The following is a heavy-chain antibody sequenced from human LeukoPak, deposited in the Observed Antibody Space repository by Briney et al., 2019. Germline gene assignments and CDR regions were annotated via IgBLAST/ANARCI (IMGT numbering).Heavy chain of an antibody. CDR1: GGSFSGYY. CDR3: ARVVRYYYGSGSYYGYYYYYGMDV. CDR2: INHSGST. V-gene: IGHV4-34*01. Sequence: SETLSLTCAVYGGSFSGYYWSWIRQPPGKGLEWIGEINHSGSTNYNPSLKSRVTISVDTSKNQFSLKLSSVTAADTAVYYCARVVRYYYGSGSYYGYYYYYGMDVWGQGTTVTVS. D-gene: IGHD3-10*01. J-gene: IGHJ6*02.